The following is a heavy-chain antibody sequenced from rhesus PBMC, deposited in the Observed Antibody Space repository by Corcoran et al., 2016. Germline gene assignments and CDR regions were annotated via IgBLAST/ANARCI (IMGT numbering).Heavy chain of an antibody. V-gene: IGHV4S10*01. Sequence: QVQLQQWGEGLVKPSETLSLTCAVSGGSISDSYRWSWIRQPPGKGLEWIGYIYGSSTSTNYNPSLKSRVPISKDTSKNQFSLKLSSVTAADTAVYYCARLRSGDYYSFDYWGQGVMVTVSS. D-gene: IGHD3-34*01. CDR1: GGSISDSYR. CDR2: IYGSSTST. J-gene: IGHJ4*01. CDR3: ARLRSGDYYSFDY.